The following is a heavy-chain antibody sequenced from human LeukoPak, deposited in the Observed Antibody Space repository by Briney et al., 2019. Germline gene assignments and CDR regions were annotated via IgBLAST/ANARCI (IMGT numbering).Heavy chain of an antibody. CDR3: AKDDAWLQYND. CDR1: GFTFDDYA. J-gene: IGHJ4*02. CDR2: ISWNSGSI. V-gene: IGHV3-9*01. D-gene: IGHD5-24*01. Sequence: GRSLRLSCAASGFTFDDYAMHWVRQAPGKGLEWVSGISWNSGSIGYADSVKGRFTVSRDNSKNTLYLQINSLRDEDTAVYYCAKDDAWLQYNDWGQGTLVTVSS.